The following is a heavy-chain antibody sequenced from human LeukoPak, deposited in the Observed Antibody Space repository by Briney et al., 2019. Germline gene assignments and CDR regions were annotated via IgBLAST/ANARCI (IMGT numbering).Heavy chain of an antibody. CDR2: IIPMSDTA. CDR1: GGTFNSYA. V-gene: IGHV1-69*06. Sequence: SVKVSCKASGGTFNSYAISWVRQAPGQGLEWMGGIIPMSDTANYPQKFRGRLTIAADIPTSTVYMELSSLRSEDTAVYYCAREDDTGRYMGDDAFDIWGQGTMVTVSS. J-gene: IGHJ3*02. D-gene: IGHD1-26*01. CDR3: AREDDTGRYMGDDAFDI.